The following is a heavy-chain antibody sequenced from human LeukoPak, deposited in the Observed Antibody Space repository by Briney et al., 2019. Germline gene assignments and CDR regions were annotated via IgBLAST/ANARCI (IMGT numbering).Heavy chain of an antibody. CDR3: ARWPKQQLDNYFDY. V-gene: IGHV3-7*01. CDR2: IKQDGSEK. Sequence: GGSLRLSRAASGFTFRSYWMSWVRQAPGKGLEWVANIKQDGSEKYYVDSVKGRFTISRDNAKNSLYLQMNSLRAEDTAVYYCARWPKQQLDNYFDYWGQGTLVTVSS. J-gene: IGHJ4*02. CDR1: GFTFRSYW. D-gene: IGHD6-13*01.